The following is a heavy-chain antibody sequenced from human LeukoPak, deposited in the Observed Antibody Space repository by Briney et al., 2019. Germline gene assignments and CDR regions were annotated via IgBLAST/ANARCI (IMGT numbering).Heavy chain of an antibody. J-gene: IGHJ4*02. D-gene: IGHD3-9*01. V-gene: IGHV1-69*05. CDR2: IIPIFGTA. CDR3: ARGSLRYFDWFIDY. CDR1: GGTFSSYA. Sequence: ASVKVSCKASGGTFSSYAISWVRQAPGQGLEWMGRIIPIFGTANYAQKFQGRVTITTDEPTSTAYMELSSLRSEDTAVYYCARGSLRYFDWFIDYWGQGTLVTVSS.